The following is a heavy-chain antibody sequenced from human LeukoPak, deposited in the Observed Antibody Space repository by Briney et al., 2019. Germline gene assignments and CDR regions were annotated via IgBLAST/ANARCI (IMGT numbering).Heavy chain of an antibody. J-gene: IGHJ4*02. CDR2: IYSSGSA. D-gene: IGHD6-19*01. CDR3: ARINSSGWYLFDN. CDR1: VASIRIHY. Sequence: SETLSLTCSVSVASIRIHYWIWIRHPAARGREWIVRIYSSGSANYNSSLKSRVTMSVDASKNQFSLKLSSVTAADTAVYYCARINSSGWYLFDNWGQGTLVTVSS. V-gene: IGHV4-4*07.